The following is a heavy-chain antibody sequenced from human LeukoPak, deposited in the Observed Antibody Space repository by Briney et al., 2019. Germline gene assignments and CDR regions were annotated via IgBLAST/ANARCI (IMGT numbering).Heavy chain of an antibody. CDR1: GFTFDDYA. D-gene: IGHD3-9*01. J-gene: IGHJ6*02. CDR3: AKDIRRYPPVGMDV. CDR2: ISWNSGSI. Sequence: GGSLRLSCAASGFTFDDYAMHWVRQAPGKGLEWVSGISWNSGSIGYADSVKGRFTISRDNAKNSLYLQMNSLRAEDTALYYCAKDIRRYPPVGMDVWGQGTTVTVSS. V-gene: IGHV3-9*01.